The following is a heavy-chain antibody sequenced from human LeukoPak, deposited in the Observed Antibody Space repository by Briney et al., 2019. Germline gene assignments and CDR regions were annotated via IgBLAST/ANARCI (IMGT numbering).Heavy chain of an antibody. J-gene: IGHJ4*02. CDR3: AKDRPNYYGSNGHYYRRDGDY. D-gene: IGHD3-22*01. CDR2: ITSAGENT. V-gene: IGHV3-23*01. Sequence: PGGSLRLSCAASEFTFSIYAMSWVRQAPGKGLEWVSSITSAGENTFYTGSVKGRFTISRVNSRNTLYLQMNSLRAEDTAIYYCAKDRPNYYGSNGHYYRRDGDYWGQGTLVTVSS. CDR1: EFTFSIYA.